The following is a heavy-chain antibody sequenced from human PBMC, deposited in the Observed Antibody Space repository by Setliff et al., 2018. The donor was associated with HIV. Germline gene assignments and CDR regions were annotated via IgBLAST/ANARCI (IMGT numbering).Heavy chain of an antibody. D-gene: IGHD5-12*01. V-gene: IGHV1-69*10. Sequence: ASVKVSCKASGGTFSSYAISWVRQAPGQGLEWMGGFIPLPRIANYPQKFQGRVTITADESMSTAYMELSGLRSEDTAVYYCARGIVWGSAYDPFSYWGQGTLVTVSS. J-gene: IGHJ4*02. CDR1: GGTFSSYA. CDR2: FIPLPRIA. CDR3: ARGIVWGSAYDPFSY.